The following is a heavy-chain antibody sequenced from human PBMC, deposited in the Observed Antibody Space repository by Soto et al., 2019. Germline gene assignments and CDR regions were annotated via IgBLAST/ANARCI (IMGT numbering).Heavy chain of an antibody. CDR2: THYSGRS. CDR3: ATYYYTSGDYSHLFDY. CDR1: GGYISSDVYY. J-gene: IGHJ4*02. V-gene: IGHV4-31*03. Sequence: SETLSLTCTVSGGYISSDVYYWGWIRQLPGKGLEWIGYTHYSGRSYYNPSLRSRVTVSLDTSKNQFSLRLTSVTAADTAVYFCATYYYTSGDYSHLFDYWGQGTLVTVPQ. D-gene: IGHD3-10*01.